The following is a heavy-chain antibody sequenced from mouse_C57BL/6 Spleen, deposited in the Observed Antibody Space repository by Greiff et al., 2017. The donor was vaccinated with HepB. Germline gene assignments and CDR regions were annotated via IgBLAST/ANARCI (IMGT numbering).Heavy chain of an antibody. CDR1: GFTFSDYY. J-gene: IGHJ2*01. CDR2: INYDGSST. V-gene: IGHV5-16*01. CDR3: ARGSGTGLDY. Sequence: EVKLVESEGGLVQPGSSMKLSCTASGFTFSDYYMAWVRQVPEKGLEWVANINYDGSSTYYLDSLKSRFIISIDNAKNILYLQMSSLKSEDTATYYCARGSGTGLDYWGQGTTLTVSS. D-gene: IGHD4-1*01.